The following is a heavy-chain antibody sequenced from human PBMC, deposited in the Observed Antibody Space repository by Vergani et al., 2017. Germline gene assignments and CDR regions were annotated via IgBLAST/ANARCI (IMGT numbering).Heavy chain of an antibody. V-gene: IGHV4-61*02. CDR2: IHTTGIT. D-gene: IGHD1-26*01. Sequence: QVQLQESGPGLVKPSQTLSLTCSVSGCSTTSGGFYWSWIRQPAGKGLEWIGRIHTTGITKYNPSLESRVTMSVDTSNNQFSLRLSSVTAADTAVYYCARSRMGTTVFDFWGQGILVTVSS. J-gene: IGHJ4*02. CDR3: ARSRMGTTVFDF. CDR1: GCSTTSGGFY.